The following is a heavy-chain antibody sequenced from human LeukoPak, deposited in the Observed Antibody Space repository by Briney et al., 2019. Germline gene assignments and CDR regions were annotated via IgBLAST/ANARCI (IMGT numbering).Heavy chain of an antibody. CDR2: INPNSGGT. D-gene: IGHD3-9*01. CDR3: ARGQSYYDILTGYYSNYYYMDV. J-gene: IGHJ6*03. Sequence: ASVKVSCKASGYTFTGYYMHWVRQAPGQGLEWMGWINPNSGGTNYAQKLQGRVTMTTDTSTSTAYMELRSLRSDDTAVYYCARGQSYYDILTGYYSNYYYMDVWGKGTTVTVSS. CDR1: GYTFTGYY. V-gene: IGHV1-2*02.